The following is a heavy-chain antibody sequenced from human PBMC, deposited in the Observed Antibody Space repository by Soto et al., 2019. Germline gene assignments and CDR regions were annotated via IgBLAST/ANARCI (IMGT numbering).Heavy chain of an antibody. CDR3: AHTGYDFWSGYRDWFDP. V-gene: IGHV2-5*02. J-gene: IGHJ5*02. CDR2: IYWDDDK. CDR1: GFSLSTSGVG. D-gene: IGHD3-3*01. Sequence: SGPTLVNPTQTLTLTCTFSGFSLSTSGVGVGWIRQPPGKALEWLALIYWDDDKRYSPSLKSRLTITKDTSKNQVVLTMTNMDPVDTATYYCAHTGYDFWSGYRDWFDPWGQGTRVTVAS.